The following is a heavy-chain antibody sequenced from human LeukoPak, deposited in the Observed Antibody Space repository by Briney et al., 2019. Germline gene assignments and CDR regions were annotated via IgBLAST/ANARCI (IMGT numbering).Heavy chain of an antibody. D-gene: IGHD3-3*01. V-gene: IGHV3-23*01. J-gene: IGHJ4*02. Sequence: PGGSLRLSCAASGFTFSSYAMSWVRQAPGKGLEWVSAISGSGSSTYYADSVKGRFTISRDNSKNTLYLQMNSLRAEDTAVYYCAKGTPRSGYYSFFFDYWGQGTLVTVSS. CDR3: AKGTPRSGYYSFFFDY. CDR1: GFTFSSYA. CDR2: ISGSGSST.